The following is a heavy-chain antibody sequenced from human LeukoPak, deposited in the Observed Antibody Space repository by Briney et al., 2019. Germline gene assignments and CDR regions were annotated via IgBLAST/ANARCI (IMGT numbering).Heavy chain of an antibody. J-gene: IGHJ5*02. CDR3: ARGGGWNDNFHP. Sequence: GGSLRLSCAASGFTFSDYYMSCIRQAPGKGLEWVSYISSSWSTIYYADAVKGRFPISRDNAKNSLYLQMNSLRAEHTAVYSCARGGGWNDNFHPWGQGTLVTVSS. CDR1: GFTFSDYY. V-gene: IGHV3-11*01. CDR2: ISSSWSTI. D-gene: IGHD1-1*01.